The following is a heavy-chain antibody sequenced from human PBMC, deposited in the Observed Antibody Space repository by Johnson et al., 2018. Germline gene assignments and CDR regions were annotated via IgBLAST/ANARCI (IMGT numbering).Heavy chain of an antibody. J-gene: IGHJ4*02. CDR3: ARVAYRDEGFDY. V-gene: IGHV3-7*01. CDR2: INPDGTTR. Sequence: VQLVESGGGLVQPGGSLRLSCVGSGFSFAYWMTWVRQAPGKGLDWVANINPDGTTRHYVDSVRGRFTTSRDNAANSLYLQMHSLRAEDTAVYYCARVAYRDEGFDYWGQGTLVTVSS. CDR1: GFSFAYW. D-gene: IGHD4-17*01.